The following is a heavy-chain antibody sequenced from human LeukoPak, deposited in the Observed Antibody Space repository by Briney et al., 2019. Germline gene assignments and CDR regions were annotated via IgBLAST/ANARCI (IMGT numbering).Heavy chain of an antibody. CDR3: ARHGSGSYYYGMDV. CDR2: IYYSGST. D-gene: IGHD3-10*01. J-gene: IGHJ6*02. Sequence: SETLSLTCPVSGGSISSYYWSWIRQPPGKGLEWIGYIYYSGSTNYNPSLKSRVTISVDTSKNQFSLKLSSVTAADTAVYYCARHGSGSYYYGMDVWGQGTTVTVSS. V-gene: IGHV4-59*08. CDR1: GGSISSYY.